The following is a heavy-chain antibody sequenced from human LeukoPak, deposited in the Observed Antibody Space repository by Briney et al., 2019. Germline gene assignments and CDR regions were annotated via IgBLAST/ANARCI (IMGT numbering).Heavy chain of an antibody. CDR1: GFTISSHW. V-gene: IGHV3-7*01. D-gene: IGHD3-10*01. Sequence: PGGSLRLSCAASGFTISSHWMTWVRQAPGRGLERVANIKEDGSETFYGDSVKGRFTISRDNAENSLNLQMNNLRPEDTAMYYCARPLFGAISPGYWGQGTLVTVSS. CDR2: IKEDGSET. J-gene: IGHJ4*02. CDR3: ARPLFGAISPGY.